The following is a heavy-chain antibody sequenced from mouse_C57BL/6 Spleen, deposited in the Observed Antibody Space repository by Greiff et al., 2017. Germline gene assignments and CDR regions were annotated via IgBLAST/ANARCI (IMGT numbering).Heavy chain of an antibody. CDR2: ISPRSGNT. CDR3: ARHLDGGEYFDG. V-gene: IGHV1-81*01. CDR1: GYTFTSYD. D-gene: IGHD2-3*01. J-gene: IGHJ2*01. Sequence: VQLQQSGAELVRPGASVTLSCKASGYTFTSYDISWVKQRTGQGLEWIGEISPRSGNTYYNEKFKGKATLTADKSSSTAYMDLRSLTSEDSAVYFCARHLDGGEYFDGWGKGTTVT.